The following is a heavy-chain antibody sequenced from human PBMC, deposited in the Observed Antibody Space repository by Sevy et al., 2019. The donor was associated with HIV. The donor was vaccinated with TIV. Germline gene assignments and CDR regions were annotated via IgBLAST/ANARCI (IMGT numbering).Heavy chain of an antibody. J-gene: IGHJ6*02. Sequence: ASVKVSCKVYGYTLTELSMHWVRQAPGKGLEWMGCFDPEDGEAIYSLSFQGRVTLTEDTSTDTAYMELSGLRSEDTAVYCTGGGHGGGMDVWGQGTTVTVSS. V-gene: IGHV1-24*01. CDR3: GGGHGGGMDV. CDR1: GYTLTELS. CDR2: FDPEDGEA. D-gene: IGHD2-8*02.